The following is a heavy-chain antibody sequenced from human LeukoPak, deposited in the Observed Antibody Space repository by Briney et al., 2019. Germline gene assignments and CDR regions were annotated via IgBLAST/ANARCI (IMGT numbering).Heavy chain of an antibody. CDR3: ARYPSEYYDFWSGYYDDVFDI. J-gene: IGHJ3*02. CDR2: IYTSGST. Sequence: SETLSLTCTVSGGSISSGSYYWSWIRQPAGKGLEWIGRIYTSGSTNYNPSLKSRVTISVDTSKNQFSLKLSSVTAADTAVYYCARYPSEYYDFWSGYYDDVFDIWGQGTMVTVSS. D-gene: IGHD3-3*01. CDR1: GGSISSGSYY. V-gene: IGHV4-61*02.